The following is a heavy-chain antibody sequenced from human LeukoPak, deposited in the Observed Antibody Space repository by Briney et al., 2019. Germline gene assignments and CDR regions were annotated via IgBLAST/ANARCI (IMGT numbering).Heavy chain of an antibody. CDR1: GFTFSSYW. CDR2: INWNGGST. J-gene: IGHJ4*02. Sequence: PGGSLRLSCAASGFTFSSYWMSWVRQAPGKGLEWVSGINWNGGSTGYADSVKGRFTISRDNAKNSLYLQMNSLRAEDTALYHCARERYDSSGYYYFDYWGQGTLVTVSS. V-gene: IGHV3-20*01. D-gene: IGHD3-22*01. CDR3: ARERYDSSGYYYFDY.